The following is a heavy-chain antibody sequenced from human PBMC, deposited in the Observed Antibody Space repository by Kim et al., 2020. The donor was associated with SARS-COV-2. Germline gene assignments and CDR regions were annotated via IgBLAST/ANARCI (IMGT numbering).Heavy chain of an antibody. V-gene: IGHV3-23*01. D-gene: IGHD2-2*01. J-gene: IGHJ4*02. CDR1: GFTFSSYA. CDR2: ICATDGSA. CDR3: ARIGSASCYAWADY. Sequence: GGSLRLSCAASGFTFSSYAMIWVRQAPGKGLEWVSSICATDGSAFYTNSVKGRFTISRDNSKNTLYLQMSSLRAEDTALYYCARIGSASCYAWADYWGQGILVTVSS.